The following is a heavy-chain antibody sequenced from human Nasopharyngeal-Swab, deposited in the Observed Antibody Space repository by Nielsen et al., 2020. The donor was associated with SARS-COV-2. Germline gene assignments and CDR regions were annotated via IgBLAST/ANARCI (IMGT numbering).Heavy chain of an antibody. CDR2: ISSSVSIR. D-gene: IGHD2-2*01. J-gene: IGHJ6*03. CDR1: GFPFSDYY. CDR3: ARVSLGYCSSTSCYRSYYYYYYMDV. V-gene: IGHV3-11*04. Sequence: GESLKISCAASGFPFSDYYMSWIRQAPGKGLEWVSYISSSVSIRYYADSVKGRFTISRDNAKNSLYLQMDSLRAEDTAVYYCARVSLGYCSSTSCYRSYYYYYYMDVWGKGTTVTVSS.